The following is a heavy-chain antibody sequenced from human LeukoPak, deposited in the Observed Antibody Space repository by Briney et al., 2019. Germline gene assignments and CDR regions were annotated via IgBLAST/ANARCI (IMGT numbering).Heavy chain of an antibody. V-gene: IGHV3-23*01. D-gene: IGHD3-10*01. Sequence: PGGSLRLSCAASGFTFSSYAMSWVRQAPGKGLEWVSAISGSGGSTYYADSVKGRFTISRDNSKNTLYLQMNSLRAEDTAVYYRAREWEGPGNPGYWGQGTLVTVSS. CDR3: AREWEGPGNPGY. CDR2: ISGSGGST. CDR1: GFTFSSYA. J-gene: IGHJ4*02.